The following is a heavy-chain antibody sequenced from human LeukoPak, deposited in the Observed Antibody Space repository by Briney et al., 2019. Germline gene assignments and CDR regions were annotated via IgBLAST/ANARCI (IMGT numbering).Heavy chain of an antibody. CDR3: ARVPYYFDSSGYYY. Sequence: PGGSLRLYCAASGFTFSSYWMNWVRQAPGKGLVRVSRINSDGSSTSYADSVKGRFTISRDNAKNTLYLQMNSLRAEDTAVYYCARVPYYFDSSGYYYWGQGTLVTVSS. J-gene: IGHJ4*02. V-gene: IGHV3-74*01. CDR1: GFTFSSYW. D-gene: IGHD3-22*01. CDR2: INSDGSST.